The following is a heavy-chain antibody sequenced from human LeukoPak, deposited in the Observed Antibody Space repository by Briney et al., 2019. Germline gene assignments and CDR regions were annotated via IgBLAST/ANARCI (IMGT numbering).Heavy chain of an antibody. Sequence: GASVTVSCKASGYTFTSYAMHWVRQAPGQRLEWMGWINAGNGNTKYSQKFQGRVTITRDTSASTAYMELSRLRSEDTAVYYCARDRGAAGPRWYFDYWGQGTLVTVSS. D-gene: IGHD6-13*01. CDR3: ARDRGAAGPRWYFDY. V-gene: IGHV1-3*01. CDR2: INAGNGNT. CDR1: GYTFTSYA. J-gene: IGHJ4*02.